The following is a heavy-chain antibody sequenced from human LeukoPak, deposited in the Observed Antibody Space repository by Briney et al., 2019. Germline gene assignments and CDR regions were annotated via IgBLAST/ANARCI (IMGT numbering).Heavy chain of an antibody. V-gene: IGHV3-23*01. J-gene: IGHJ4*02. CDR2: ISSSGAST. CDR1: GFTFSSYT. Sequence: GGSLRLSCAASGFTFSSYTMNWVRQAPGKGLEWVSAISSSGASTYYADSVKGRFTISRDNSKNTLYLQMNSLRTEDTAVYYCARDYYESSGYPPEPYDNWGQGTLVTVSS. D-gene: IGHD3-22*01. CDR3: ARDYYESSGYPPEPYDN.